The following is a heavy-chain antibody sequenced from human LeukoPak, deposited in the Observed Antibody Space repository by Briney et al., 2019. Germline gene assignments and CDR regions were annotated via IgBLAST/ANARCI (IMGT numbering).Heavy chain of an antibody. CDR3: ARDYFGSGYFDY. J-gene: IGHJ4*02. D-gene: IGHD3-10*01. V-gene: IGHV3-66*01. CDR1: GFTVSSNN. Sequence: GGSLRLSCAASGFTVSSNNMIWVRQAPGKGLEWVSIIYRGGSTYYADSVKGRFTISRDNSKNTLFLRMNSLRVEDTAVYYCARDYFGSGYFDYWGQGPLVTVSS. CDR2: IYRGGST.